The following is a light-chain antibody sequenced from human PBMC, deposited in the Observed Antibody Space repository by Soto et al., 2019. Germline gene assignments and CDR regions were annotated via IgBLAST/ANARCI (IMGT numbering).Light chain of an antibody. Sequence: DIHLTQSPSSLSASVGDRVTITCRASQPIDIFLNWYQQKPGKAPKLLVYAASSLQSGVPSGFTGSGSGTDFTLTISSLQPEDFATYYCQQSYDTPYTFGPGTRLDIK. V-gene: IGKV1-39*01. CDR1: QPIDIF. CDR2: AAS. J-gene: IGKJ2*01. CDR3: QQSYDTPYT.